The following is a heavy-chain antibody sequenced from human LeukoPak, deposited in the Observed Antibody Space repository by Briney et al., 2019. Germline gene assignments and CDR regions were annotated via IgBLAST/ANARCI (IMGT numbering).Heavy chain of an antibody. J-gene: IGHJ4*02. D-gene: IGHD6-19*01. CDR2: SYTSGST. CDR3: ARGSKAVAEYDY. CDR1: GGSISSYY. V-gene: IGHV4-4*07. Sequence: SETLSLTCTVSGGSISSYYWRWVRQPAGKGLECKGRSYTSGSTNCNPSLKHRVTMSVDTSKNQNSLKLSSVTAAETAVYYCARGSKAVAEYDYWGQGTLVTVSS.